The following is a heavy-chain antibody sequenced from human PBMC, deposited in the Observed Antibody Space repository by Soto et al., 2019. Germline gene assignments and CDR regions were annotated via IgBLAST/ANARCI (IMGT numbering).Heavy chain of an antibody. CDR1: GFTFSNYA. J-gene: IGHJ4*02. Sequence: QVQLVESGGGVVQPGRSLRLACAASGFTFSNYAIHWVRQAPGKGLEWVALLSYDGNNIHYADSVKGRFTVSRDNSKNTLFLQMDSLRSDDTALYYCARGPIGDAAMVTNYFYYWGQGNLVTVSS. CDR2: LSYDGNNI. V-gene: IGHV3-30-3*01. CDR3: ARGPIGDAAMVTNYFYY. D-gene: IGHD5-18*01.